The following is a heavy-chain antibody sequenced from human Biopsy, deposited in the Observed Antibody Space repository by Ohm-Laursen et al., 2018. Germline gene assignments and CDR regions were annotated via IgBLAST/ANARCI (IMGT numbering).Heavy chain of an antibody. CDR1: GYTFTTYG. Sequence: GSSVKVSCKASGYTFTTYGISWVRQAPGQGLEWMGWINTYSGNTNYGKKFHDRVIMTSDTSISTAYLEHRSLRSDDTAVYYCARDYYPYVDYLKDVPLCDSWGQGTLVTVSS. V-gene: IGHV1-18*01. CDR3: ARDYYPYVDYLKDVPLCDS. J-gene: IGHJ4*02. CDR2: INTYSGNT. D-gene: IGHD4-17*01.